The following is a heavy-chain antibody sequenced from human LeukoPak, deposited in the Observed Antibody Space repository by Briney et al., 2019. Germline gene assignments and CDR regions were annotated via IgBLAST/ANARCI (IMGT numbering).Heavy chain of an antibody. CDR2: MNPNSGNT. J-gene: IGHJ4*02. Sequence: ASVKVSCKASGYTFTSYDINWVRQATGQGLVWMGWMNPNSGNTGYAQKFQGRVTITRNTSISTAYMELSSLRSDDTAVYYCARDVGDMVAANYWGQGTLVTVSS. V-gene: IGHV1-8*03. CDR3: ARDVGDMVAANY. D-gene: IGHD2-15*01. CDR1: GYTFTSYD.